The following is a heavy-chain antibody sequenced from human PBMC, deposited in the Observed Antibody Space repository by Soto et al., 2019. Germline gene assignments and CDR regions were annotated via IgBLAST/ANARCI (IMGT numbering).Heavy chain of an antibody. CDR3: AKLAEWLVRSGYYFDY. D-gene: IGHD6-19*01. V-gene: IGHV3-23*01. Sequence: GGSLRLSCAASGFTFSSYAMSWVRQAPGKGLEWVSAISGSGGSTYYADSVKGRFTISRDNSKNTLYLQMNSLRAEDTAVYYCAKLAEWLVRSGYYFDYWGQGTLVTVSS. CDR2: ISGSGGST. J-gene: IGHJ4*02. CDR1: GFTFSSYA.